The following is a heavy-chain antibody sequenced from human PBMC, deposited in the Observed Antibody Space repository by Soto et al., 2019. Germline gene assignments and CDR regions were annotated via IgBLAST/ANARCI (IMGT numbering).Heavy chain of an antibody. CDR3: ARVDFLRTRAIDY. Sequence: NPSETLSLTCTVSGGSISSGGYYWSWIRQHPGKGLEWIGYIYYSGSTYYNPSLKSRVTISVDTSKNQFSLKLSSVTAADTAVYYCARVDFLRTRAIDYWGQGTLVTVSS. CDR2: IYYSGST. CDR1: GGSISSGGYY. D-gene: IGHD3-3*01. V-gene: IGHV4-31*03. J-gene: IGHJ4*02.